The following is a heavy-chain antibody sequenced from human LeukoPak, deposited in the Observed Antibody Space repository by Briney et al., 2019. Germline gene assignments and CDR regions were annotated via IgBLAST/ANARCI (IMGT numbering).Heavy chain of an antibody. V-gene: IGHV1-69*13. CDR1: GGTFSSYA. Sequence: SVKVSCKASGGTFSSYAISWVRQAPGQGLEWMGGIIPIFGTANYAQKFQGRVTITADEPTSTAYMELSSLRSEDTAVYYCARLPKLYQGYCSSTSCYKSWFDPWGQGTLVTVSS. CDR2: IIPIFGTA. D-gene: IGHD2-2*02. CDR3: ARLPKLYQGYCSSTSCYKSWFDP. J-gene: IGHJ5*02.